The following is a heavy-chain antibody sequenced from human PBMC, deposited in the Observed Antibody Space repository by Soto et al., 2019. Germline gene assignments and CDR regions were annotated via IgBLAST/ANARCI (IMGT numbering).Heavy chain of an antibody. V-gene: IGHV4-31*03. CDR1: GGSISSGGYY. D-gene: IGHD1-26*01. J-gene: IGHJ4*02. CDR3: ARDPVGVTHFDY. Sequence: PSETLSLTCTVSGGSISSGGYYWSWIRQHPGKDLEWIGYIYYSGSTYYNPSLKSRVTISIDTSRNQFSLKLRSVTAADTAVYYCARDPVGVTHFDYWGQGALVTVSS. CDR2: IYYSGST.